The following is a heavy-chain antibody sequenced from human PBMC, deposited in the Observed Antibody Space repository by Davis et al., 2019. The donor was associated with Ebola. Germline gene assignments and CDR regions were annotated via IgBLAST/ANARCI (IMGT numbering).Heavy chain of an antibody. D-gene: IGHD3-16*02. CDR1: GFTFSSYA. V-gene: IGHV3-23*01. J-gene: IGHJ4*02. CDR2: ISGSGGST. Sequence: PGGSLRLSCAASGFTFSSYAMSWVRQAPGKGLEWVSAISGSGGSTYYADSVKGRFTISRDNSKNTLYLQMNSLRAEDTAVNYCAKDLYDYVWGSYRSNDYWGQGTLVTVSS. CDR3: AKDLYDYVWGSYRSNDY.